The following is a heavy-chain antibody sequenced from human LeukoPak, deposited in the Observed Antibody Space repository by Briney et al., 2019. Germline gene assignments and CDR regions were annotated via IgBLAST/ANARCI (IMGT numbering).Heavy chain of an antibody. Sequence: PGGSLRLSCAASGFTFSSYWMSWVRQAPGRGLEWVSVIYSGGNTYYADSVKGRFTISRDNSKNTLYLQMNSLRAEDTAVYNCARDRVGATTNFDYWGQGTLVTVSS. CDR3: ARDRVGATTNFDY. CDR2: IYSGGNT. D-gene: IGHD1-26*01. V-gene: IGHV3-53*01. J-gene: IGHJ4*02. CDR1: GFTFSSYW.